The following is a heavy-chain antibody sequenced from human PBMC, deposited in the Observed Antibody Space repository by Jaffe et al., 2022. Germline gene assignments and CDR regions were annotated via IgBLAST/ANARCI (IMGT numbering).Heavy chain of an antibody. CDR3: AHSRGRFLEWLLSVWFDP. V-gene: IGHV2-5*01. CDR2: IYWNDDK. D-gene: IGHD3-3*01. Sequence: QITLKESGPTLVKPTQTLTLTCTFSGFSLSTSGVGVGWIRQPPGKALEWLALIYWNDDKRYSPSLKSRLTITKDTSKNQVVLTMTNMDPVDTATYYCAHSRGRFLEWLLSVWFDPWGQGTLVTVSS. CDR1: GFSLSTSGVG. J-gene: IGHJ5*02.